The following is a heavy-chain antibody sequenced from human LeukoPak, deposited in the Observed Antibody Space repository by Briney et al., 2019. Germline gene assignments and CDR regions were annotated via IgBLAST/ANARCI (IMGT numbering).Heavy chain of an antibody. CDR3: TTMWEVVAAPFDY. J-gene: IGHJ4*02. D-gene: IGHD2-15*01. V-gene: IGHV3-15*01. CDR2: IKSKTDGGTT. CDR1: GFTFSNAW. Sequence: PGGSLRLSCAASGFTFSNAWMSWVRQAPGKGLEWVGRIKSKTDGGTTDYAAPVKGRFTISRDDSKNTLYLQMNSLKTEDTAVYYCTTMWEVVAAPFDYWGQGTLVTVSS.